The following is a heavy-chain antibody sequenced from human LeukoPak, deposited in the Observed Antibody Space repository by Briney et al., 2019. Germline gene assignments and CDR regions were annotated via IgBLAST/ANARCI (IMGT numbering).Heavy chain of an antibody. CDR1: EFTFSSYA. J-gene: IGHJ4*02. V-gene: IGHV3-30*01. D-gene: IGHD3-22*01. CDR2: ISYDGGNK. Sequence: AGGSLRLSCAASEFTFSSYAMHWVRQAPGKGLQWVALISYDGGNKYHADSVKGRFTISRDNSKNTLYLQMNSLRAEDTAVYYCAKGGSYYDSRLDYWGQGTLVTVSS. CDR3: AKGGSYYDSRLDY.